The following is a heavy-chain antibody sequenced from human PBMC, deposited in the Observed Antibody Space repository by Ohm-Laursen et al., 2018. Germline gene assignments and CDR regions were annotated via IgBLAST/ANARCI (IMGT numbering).Heavy chain of an antibody. CDR3: ARGVRLLYKVGAPVY. Sequence: ASVKVSCKVSGYIFTNYYMHWVRQAPGQGFEWMGILNPTRGGTRTSLSQRFQDRVTMTRDTSASTAYMELSSLRSEDTAVYYCARGVRLLYKVGAPVYWGQGTLVTVSS. CDR1: GYIFTNYY. V-gene: IGHV1-46*01. CDR2: LNPTRGGTRT. J-gene: IGHJ4*02. D-gene: IGHD1-26*01.